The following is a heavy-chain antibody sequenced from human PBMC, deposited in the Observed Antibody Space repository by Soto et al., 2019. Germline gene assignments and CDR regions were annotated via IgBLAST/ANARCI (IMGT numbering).Heavy chain of an antibody. CDR2: IIPIFGTA. CDR3: ARDGPIAAAGTGWFDP. V-gene: IGHV1-69*12. J-gene: IGHJ5*02. Sequence: QVQLVQSGAEVKKPGSSVKVSCKASGGTFSSYAISWVRQAPGQGLEWMGGIIPIFGTANYAQKFQGRVTMTADESTSTAYRELSSLRSEDTAVYYCARDGPIAAAGTGWFDPWGQGTLVTVSS. CDR1: GGTFSSYA. D-gene: IGHD6-13*01.